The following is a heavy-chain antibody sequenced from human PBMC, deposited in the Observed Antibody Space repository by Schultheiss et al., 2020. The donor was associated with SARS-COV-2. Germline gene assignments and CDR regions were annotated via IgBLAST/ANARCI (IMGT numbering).Heavy chain of an antibody. CDR1: GGSISSYY. J-gene: IGHJ4*02. CDR2: IYYSGST. D-gene: IGHD4/OR15-4a*01. V-gene: IGHV4-59*08. CDR3: ARGFVTMVFDY. Sequence: SETLSLTCTVSGGSISSYYWSWIRQPPGKGLEWIGYIYYSGSTNYNPSLKSRVTISVDTSKNQFSLKLSSVTAADTAVYYCARGFVTMVFDYWGQGTLVTVSS.